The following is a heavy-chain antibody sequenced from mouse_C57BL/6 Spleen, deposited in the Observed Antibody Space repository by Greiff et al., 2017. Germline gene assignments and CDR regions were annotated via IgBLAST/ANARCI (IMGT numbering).Heavy chain of an antibody. CDR2: INYDGSST. CDR3: ARDEGGYEALDY. CDR1: GFTFSDYY. V-gene: IGHV5-16*01. Sequence: EVKLVESEGGLVQPGSSMKLSCTASGFTFSDYYMAWVRQVPEKGLEWVANINYDGSSTYYLDSLKSRFIISRDNAKNILYLQMSSLKSEDTATYYCARDEGGYEALDYWGQGTSVTVSS. J-gene: IGHJ4*01. D-gene: IGHD2-3*01.